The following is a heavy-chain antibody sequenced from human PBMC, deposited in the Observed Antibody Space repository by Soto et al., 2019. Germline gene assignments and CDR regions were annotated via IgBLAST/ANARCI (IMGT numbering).Heavy chain of an antibody. V-gene: IGHV3-30*18. D-gene: IGHD5-12*01. CDR2: ISYDGSNK. CDR1: GFTFSSYG. J-gene: IGHJ6*02. Sequence: GGSLRLSCAASGFTFSSYGMHWVRQAPGKGLEWVAVISYDGSNKYYADSVKGRFTISRDNSKNTLYLQMNSLRAEDTAVYYCAKDRRVSGYVEVYYYYGMDVWGQGTTVTVSS. CDR3: AKDRRVSGYVEVYYYYGMDV.